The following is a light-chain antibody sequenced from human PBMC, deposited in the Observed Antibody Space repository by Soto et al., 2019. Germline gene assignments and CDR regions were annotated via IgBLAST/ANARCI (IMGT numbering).Light chain of an antibody. Sequence: IQMTQSPSTLSASVRDRVNITCRASQNIDAWLAWYQQKPGKAPKVLIYKASSLESGVPSRFSGSGSGTEFTLTISSLQPDDSATYYCQRYNTYPLTFGGGTKVDI. CDR1: QNIDAW. CDR3: QRYNTYPLT. V-gene: IGKV1-5*03. J-gene: IGKJ4*01. CDR2: KAS.